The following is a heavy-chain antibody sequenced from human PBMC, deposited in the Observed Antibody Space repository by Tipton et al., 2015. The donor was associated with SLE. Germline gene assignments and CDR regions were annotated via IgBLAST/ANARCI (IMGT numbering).Heavy chain of an antibody. CDR1: GGSFSGYY. V-gene: IGHV4-59*01. J-gene: IGHJ4*02. CDR2: IYYSGST. D-gene: IGHD2-21*02. CDR3: ARGRMEVTAPFGY. Sequence: TLSLTCAVYGGSFSGYYWSWIRQPPGKGLEWIGYIYYSGSTNYNPSLKSRVTISVDTSKNQFSLKLSSVTAADTAVYYCARGRMEVTAPFGYWGQGTLVTVSS.